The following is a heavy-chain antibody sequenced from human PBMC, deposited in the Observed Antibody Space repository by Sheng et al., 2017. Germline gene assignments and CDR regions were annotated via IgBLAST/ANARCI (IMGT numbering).Heavy chain of an antibody. CDR1: GGTFSSYA. J-gene: IGHJ6*02. V-gene: IGHV1-69*13. CDR2: IIPIFGTA. Sequence: QVQLVQSGAEVKKPGSSVKVSCKASGGTFSSYAISWVRQAPGQGLEWMGGIIPIFGTANYAQKFQGRVTITADESTSTAYMELSSLRSEDTAVYYCARAIMGYSGSYSGYYYGMDVWGQGTTVTVSS. D-gene: IGHD1-26*01. CDR3: ARAIMGYSGSYSGYYYGMDV.